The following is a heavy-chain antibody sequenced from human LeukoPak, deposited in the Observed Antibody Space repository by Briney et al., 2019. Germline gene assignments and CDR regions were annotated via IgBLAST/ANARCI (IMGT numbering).Heavy chain of an antibody. D-gene: IGHD2-2*01. J-gene: IGHJ6*02. Sequence: PGGSLRLSCAASGFTFSSYSMNWVRQAPGKGLEWVSPISSSSSYIYYADSVKGRFTISRDNAKNSLYLQMNSLRAEDTAVYYCARLSVARYCSSTSCYPPGMDVWGQGTTVTVSS. V-gene: IGHV3-21*01. CDR3: ARLSVARYCSSTSCYPPGMDV. CDR2: ISSSSSYI. CDR1: GFTFSSYS.